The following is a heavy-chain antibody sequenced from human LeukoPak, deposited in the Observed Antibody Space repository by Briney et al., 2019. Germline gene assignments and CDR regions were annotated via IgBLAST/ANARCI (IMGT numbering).Heavy chain of an antibody. D-gene: IGHD3-22*01. CDR1: GFTFAIYA. CDR2: ISYDGNNK. CDR3: ARDLVGGWDDSSGYYYGYFDY. V-gene: IGHV3-30-3*01. J-gene: IGHJ4*02. Sequence: PGGSLRLSCAASGFTFAIYAMHRVRQAPGKGLEWVAVISYDGNNKYYADSVKGRFTISRDNSKNTLYLQMNSLRAEDTAVYYCARDLVGGWDDSSGYYYGYFDYWGQGTLVTVSS.